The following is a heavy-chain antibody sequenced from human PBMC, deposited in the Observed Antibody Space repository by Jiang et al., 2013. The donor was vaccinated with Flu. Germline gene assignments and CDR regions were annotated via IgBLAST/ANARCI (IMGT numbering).Heavy chain of an antibody. J-gene: IGHJ4*02. Sequence: EVQLLESGGGLIQPGGSLRLSCSASGLTFSSYAFHWVRQAPGKGLEYVSAISNNGGSTYYADSVKGRFTISRDNSKNTLYLQMSSLRPEDTAVYYCVKALNYYDSLFEYWGQGTLVTVSS. CDR2: ISNNGGST. CDR3: VKALNYYDSLFEY. CDR1: GLTFSSYA. V-gene: IGHV3-64D*06. D-gene: IGHD3-22*01.